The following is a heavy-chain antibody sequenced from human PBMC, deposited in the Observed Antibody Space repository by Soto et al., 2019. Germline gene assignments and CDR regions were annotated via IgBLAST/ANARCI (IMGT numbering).Heavy chain of an antibody. J-gene: IGHJ4*02. D-gene: IGHD1-20*01. CDR1: GGSISSGGYY. Sequence: PSETLSLTCTVSGGSISSGGYYWSWIRQHPGKGLEWIGYIYYSGSTYYNPSLKSRVTISVDKSKNQFSLKLSFVTAADTAVYYCARMNNWNQYYFDYWGQGTLVTVSS. CDR3: ARMNNWNQYYFDY. V-gene: IGHV4-31*03. CDR2: IYYSGST.